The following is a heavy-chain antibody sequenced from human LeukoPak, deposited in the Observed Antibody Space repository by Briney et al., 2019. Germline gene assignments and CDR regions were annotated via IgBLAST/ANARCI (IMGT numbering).Heavy chain of an antibody. CDR1: GFTFDDYA. Sequence: NPGGSLRLSCAASGFTFDDYAMHWIRQAPGKGLEWVSLISWDGGSTYYADSVKGRFTISRDNSKNSLYLQMNSLRAEDTALYYCAKDLDGYNYILDYWGQGTLVTVSS. D-gene: IGHD5-24*01. CDR2: ISWDGGST. CDR3: AKDLDGYNYILDY. J-gene: IGHJ4*02. V-gene: IGHV3-43D*03.